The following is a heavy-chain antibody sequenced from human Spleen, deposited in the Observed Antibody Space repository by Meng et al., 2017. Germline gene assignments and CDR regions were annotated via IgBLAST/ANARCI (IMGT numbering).Heavy chain of an antibody. V-gene: IGHV4-59*12. CDR2: IYYSGST. D-gene: IGHD1-1*01. CDR1: GGSIPSSH. J-gene: IGHJ4*02. CDR3: VRENWKSTIDY. Sequence: QPQLQESGPGLVKPSEALSLTCTVSGGSIPSSHWNWIRQPPGRGLEWIGYIYYSGSTYYNPSLKSRLTILLDTSKKQFSLRLTSVTAADTAVYYCVRENWKSTIDYSGQGTLVTVSS.